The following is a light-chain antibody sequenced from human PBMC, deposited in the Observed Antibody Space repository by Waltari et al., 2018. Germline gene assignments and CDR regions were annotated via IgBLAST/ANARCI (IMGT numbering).Light chain of an antibody. J-gene: IGLJ1*01. CDR3: SSFTSRHLYV. CDR2: EVN. Sequence: QSALTQPASVSGSPGQSITISCTGSSSDVGGCNYVSWYQQYPGKVPKIMIYEVNNRPSGVSSRVSGSKSGNTASLTISGLQADDEADYYCSSFTSRHLYVFGTGTAVTVL. CDR1: SSDVGGCNY. V-gene: IGLV2-14*01.